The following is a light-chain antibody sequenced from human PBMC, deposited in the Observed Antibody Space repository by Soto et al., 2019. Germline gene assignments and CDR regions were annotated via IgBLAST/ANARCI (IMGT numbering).Light chain of an antibody. V-gene: IGKV3-20*01. CDR2: GAS. Sequence: EIVLTQSPGTLSLSPGERATLSCRASQSVSSSYLAWYQQKPGQAPRLLPYGASSRATGIPDRFSGSGAGTDFTLTISSLEPEDFAVYYCKQYGSRPPRYTFGEGTKLEIK. J-gene: IGKJ2*01. CDR1: QSVSSSY. CDR3: KQYGSRPPRYT.